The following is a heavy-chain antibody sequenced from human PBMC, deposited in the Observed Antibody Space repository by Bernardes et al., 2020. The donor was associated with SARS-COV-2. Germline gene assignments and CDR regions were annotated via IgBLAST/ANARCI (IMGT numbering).Heavy chain of an antibody. D-gene: IGHD3-16*01. Sequence: GGSLRLSCAASGFTFGNYWMHWVRQAPGKGLVWVSRIKGDGSITNYADSVKGRFTISRDNAKNTLYLQMNSLRDEDTAVYYCASGTPMLTYGMGVWGLGTTVTVSS. CDR2: IKGDGSIT. J-gene: IGHJ6*02. CDR3: ASGTPMLTYGMGV. V-gene: IGHV3-74*01. CDR1: GFTFGNYW.